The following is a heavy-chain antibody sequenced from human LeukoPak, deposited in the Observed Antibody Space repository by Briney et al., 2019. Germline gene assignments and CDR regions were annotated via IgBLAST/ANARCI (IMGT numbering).Heavy chain of an antibody. CDR1: GYTFTSYG. J-gene: IGHJ4*02. D-gene: IGHD5-12*01. CDR3: ARLRGYSGYDSDFDY. Sequence: ASVKVSCKASGYTFTSYGIRWVRQAPGQGLEWMGWISAYNGNTNYAQKLQGRVTMTTDTSTSTAYMELRSLRSDDTAVYYCARLRGYSGYDSDFDYWGQGTLVTVSS. CDR2: ISAYNGNT. V-gene: IGHV1-18*01.